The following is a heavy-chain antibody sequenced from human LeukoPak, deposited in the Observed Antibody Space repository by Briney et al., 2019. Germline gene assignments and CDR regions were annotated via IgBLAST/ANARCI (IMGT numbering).Heavy chain of an antibody. V-gene: IGHV3-7*03. D-gene: IGHD3-3*01. CDR2: IKQDGSEK. J-gene: IGHJ4*02. CDR3: ARGIEDRITIFGY. CDR1: GFTFSSYW. Sequence: GGSLRLSCVASGFTFSSYWMSWVRQAPGKGLEWVANIKQDGSEKYYVDSVKGRFTISRDNAKNSPYLQMNSLRAEDTAVYYCARGIEDRITIFGYWGQGTLVTVSS.